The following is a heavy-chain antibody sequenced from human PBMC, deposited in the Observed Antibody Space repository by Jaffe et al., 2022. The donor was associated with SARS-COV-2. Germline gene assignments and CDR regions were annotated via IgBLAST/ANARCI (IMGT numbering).Heavy chain of an antibody. J-gene: IGHJ4*02. V-gene: IGHV3-33*01. D-gene: IGHD4-17*01. Sequence: QVQLVESGGGVVQPGRSLRLSCAASGFTFSSYGMHWVRQAPGKGLEWVAVIWYDGSNKYYADSVKGRFTISRDNSKNTLYLQMNSLRAEDTAVYYCARGARSVTESPQIDYWGQGTLVTVSS. CDR1: GFTFSSYG. CDR2: IWYDGSNK. CDR3: ARGARSVTESPQIDY.